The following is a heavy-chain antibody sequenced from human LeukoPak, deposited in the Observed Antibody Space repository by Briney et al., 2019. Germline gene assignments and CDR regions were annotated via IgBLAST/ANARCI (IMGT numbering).Heavy chain of an antibody. J-gene: IGHJ4*02. V-gene: IGHV1-46*01. D-gene: IGHD6-13*01. Sequence: ASVKVSCKASGYTFTSYYMHWVRQAPGQGLEWMGIINPSGGSTSYAQKFQGRVTMTTDTSTSTAYMELRSLRSDDTAVYYCARDGILVPSDYWGQGTLVTVSS. CDR1: GYTFTSYY. CDR3: ARDGILVPSDY. CDR2: INPSGGST.